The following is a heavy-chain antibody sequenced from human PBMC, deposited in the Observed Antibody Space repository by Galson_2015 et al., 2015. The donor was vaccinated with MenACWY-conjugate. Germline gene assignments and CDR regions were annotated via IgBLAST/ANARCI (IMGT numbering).Heavy chain of an antibody. D-gene: IGHD1-1*01. Sequence: SLRLSCAASGFIFTSYAMHWVRQAPGKGLEYVSGISNNGGSTYYSDSVKGRFTISRDNSKNTVYLQMTSLRAEDTAIYYCVKDRPYPVERRTRFHSCGQGALVTVSS. V-gene: IGHV3-64D*09. CDR3: VKDRPYPVERRTRFHS. CDR1: GFIFTSYA. J-gene: IGHJ4*02. CDR2: ISNNGGST.